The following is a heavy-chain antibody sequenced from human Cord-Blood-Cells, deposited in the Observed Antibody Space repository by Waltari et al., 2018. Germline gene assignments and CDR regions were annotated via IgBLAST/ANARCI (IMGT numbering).Heavy chain of an antibody. D-gene: IGHD1-26*01. V-gene: IGHV3-72*01. J-gene: IGHJ4*02. CDR2: TRNKANSYTT. CDR1: GFTFSDHS. Sequence: EVQLVESGGGLVQPGWSLILSCAASGFTFSDHSMDWVRQAPGKGLEWVGRTRNKANSYTTEYAASVKGRFTISRDDSKNSLDLQMNSLKTEDTAVYYCVGTTRGYWGQGTLVTVSS. CDR3: VGTTRGY.